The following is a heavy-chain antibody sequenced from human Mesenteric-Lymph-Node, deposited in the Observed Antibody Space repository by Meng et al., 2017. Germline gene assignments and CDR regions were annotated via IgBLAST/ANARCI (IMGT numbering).Heavy chain of an antibody. Sequence: QGQLQQWGAGRLKPSETRSRTCAVYGGSCSGYYWSGIRQPPGKGLEWIGEINHSGSTNYNPSLKSRVTISVDRSNNQFSLRLKSVSAADTAVYYCARGRFGDAANSYNWFDPWGQGTLVTVSS. CDR2: INHSGST. CDR3: ARGRFGDAANSYNWFDP. CDR1: GGSCSGYY. V-gene: IGHV4-34*01. D-gene: IGHD3-10*01. J-gene: IGHJ5*02.